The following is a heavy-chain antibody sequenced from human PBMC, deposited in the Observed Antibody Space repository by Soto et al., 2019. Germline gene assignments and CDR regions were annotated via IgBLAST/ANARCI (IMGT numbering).Heavy chain of an antibody. Sequence: SETLSLTCTVSGGSISSSSYYWGWIRQPPGKGLEWIGSIFISGSTYYNPSLKSRLTISVDTSKNQFSLKLSSVTAADTALYYCARQAMVRGLTGWFDPWGQGTLVTVSS. J-gene: IGHJ5*02. CDR2: IFISGST. V-gene: IGHV4-39*01. CDR3: ARQAMVRGLTGWFDP. CDR1: GGSISSSSYY. D-gene: IGHD3-10*01.